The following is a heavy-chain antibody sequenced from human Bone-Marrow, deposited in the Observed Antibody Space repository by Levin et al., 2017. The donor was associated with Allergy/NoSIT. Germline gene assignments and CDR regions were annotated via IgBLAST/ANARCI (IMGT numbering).Heavy chain of an antibody. V-gene: IGHV4-4*07. CDR1: GGSISSYY. J-gene: IGHJ2*01. CDR3: ARDPHYDFWSRDYTGYFDL. CDR2: IYTSGGT. Sequence: SETLSLTCTVSGGSISSYYWSWIRQSAGKGLEWIGHIYTSGGTEYNPSLKSRVTMSLDSSKNQFSLKLNSVTAADTAVYYCARDPHYDFWSRDYTGYFDLWGRGTLVTVSS. D-gene: IGHD3-3*01.